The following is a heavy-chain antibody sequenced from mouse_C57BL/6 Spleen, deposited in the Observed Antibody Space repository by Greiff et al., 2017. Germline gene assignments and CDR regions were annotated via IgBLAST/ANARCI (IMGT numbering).Heavy chain of an antibody. Sequence: VKLMESGAELVRPGASVTLSCKASGYTFTDYEMHWVKQTPVHGLEWIGAIDPETGGTAYNQKFKGKAILTADKSSSTAYMELRSLTSEDSAVYYCTRSPDGYYAMDYWGQGTSVTVSS. V-gene: IGHV1-15*01. D-gene: IGHD2-3*01. CDR2: IDPETGGT. CDR3: TRSPDGYYAMDY. J-gene: IGHJ4*01. CDR1: GYTFTDYE.